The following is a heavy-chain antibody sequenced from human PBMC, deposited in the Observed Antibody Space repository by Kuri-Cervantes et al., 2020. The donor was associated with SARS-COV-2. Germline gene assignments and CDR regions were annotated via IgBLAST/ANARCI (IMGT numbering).Heavy chain of an antibody. CDR2: INHSGST. D-gene: IGHD2-2*01. V-gene: IGHV4-34*01. CDR1: GGSFSGYY. CDR3: AREPTSVGRGCSSTSCYYEVDY. Sequence: SETLSLTCAVYGGSFSGYYWSWIRQPPGKGLEWIGEINHSGSTNYNPSLKSRVTISVDTSKNQFSLKLSSVTAADTAVYYCAREPTSVGRGCSSTSCYYEVDYWGQGTLVTVSS. J-gene: IGHJ4*02.